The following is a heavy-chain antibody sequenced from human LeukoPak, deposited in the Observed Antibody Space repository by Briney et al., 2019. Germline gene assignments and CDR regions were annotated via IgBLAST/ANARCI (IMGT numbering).Heavy chain of an antibody. V-gene: IGHV3-53*01. CDR3: ATSSIAARPVLGY. D-gene: IGHD6-6*01. CDR2: IYSGGST. J-gene: IGHJ4*02. CDR1: GFTVSSNY. Sequence: GGSLRLSCAASGFTVSSNYMSWVRQAPGKGLEWVSVIYSGGSTYYADSVKGRFTISRDNSENTLYLQMNSLRAEDTAVYYCATSSIAARPVLGYWGQGTLVTVSS.